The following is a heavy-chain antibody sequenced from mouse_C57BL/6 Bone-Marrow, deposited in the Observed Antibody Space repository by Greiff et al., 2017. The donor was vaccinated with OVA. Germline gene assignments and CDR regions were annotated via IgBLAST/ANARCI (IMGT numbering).Heavy chain of an antibody. CDR3: ARREITTEEAWVAY. D-gene: IGHD2-4*01. V-gene: IGHV2-2*01. CDR2: IWSGGST. Sequence: QVQLQQSGPGLVQPSQSLSITCTVSGFSLTSYGVHWVRQSPGTGLAWLGVIWSGGSTDSNAAFISRLRISQANSKSQVFFKMNSQQADDTAIYYCARREITTEEAWVAYWGQGTLVTVSA. J-gene: IGHJ3*01. CDR1: GFSLTSYG.